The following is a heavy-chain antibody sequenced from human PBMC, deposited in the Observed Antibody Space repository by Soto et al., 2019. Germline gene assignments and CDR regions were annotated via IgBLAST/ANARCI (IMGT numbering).Heavy chain of an antibody. CDR3: ARRYGKGAVDT. CDR2: IYYSGST. D-gene: IGHD3-16*01. CDR1: GGSISSYY. J-gene: IGHJ3*02. V-gene: IGHV4-59*01. Sequence: QVQLQESGPGLVKPSETLSLTCTVSGGSISSYYWSWIRQPPGKGLEWIGYIYYSGSTNYNPPLKSRVTISIDTSKNQFCLKLSSVTAADTAVYYCARRYGKGAVDTWCQGTIVTVYS.